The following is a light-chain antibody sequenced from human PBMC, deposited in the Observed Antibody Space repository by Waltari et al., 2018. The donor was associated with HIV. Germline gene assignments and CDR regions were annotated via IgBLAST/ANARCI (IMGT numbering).Light chain of an antibody. J-gene: IGKJ4*01. CDR1: QSVSSN. Sequence: EIVMTQSPATLSVSPGERATLSCRASQSVSSNLAWYQQKPGQPPRLLIYGASIRATGIPARFSGSGSGTEFTLTISSLQSEDVAVFYCQQYNDWPPLTFGGGTKVEI. CDR3: QQYNDWPPLT. V-gene: IGKV3-15*01. CDR2: GAS.